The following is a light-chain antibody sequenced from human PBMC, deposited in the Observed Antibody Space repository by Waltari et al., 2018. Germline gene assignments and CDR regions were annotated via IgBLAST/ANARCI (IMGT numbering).Light chain of an antibody. CDR2: EAN. J-gene: IGLJ2*01. Sequence: QSALTPPAPVSGSPGQSITTPCTGTSRDVGSYNLVSWYQHHPGKAPKLIIFEANKRPSGVSDRFSGSKSGNTASLTISGLQAEDEADYYCCSHAGSTIYVVFGGGTKLTVL. CDR1: SRDVGSYNL. CDR3: CSHAGSTIYVV. V-gene: IGLV2-23*01.